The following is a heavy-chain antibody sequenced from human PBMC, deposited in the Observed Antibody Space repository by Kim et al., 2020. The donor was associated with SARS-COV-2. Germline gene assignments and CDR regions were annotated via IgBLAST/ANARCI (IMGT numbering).Heavy chain of an antibody. CDR1: GYTFTGYY. J-gene: IGHJ6*02. D-gene: IGHD3-10*01. Sequence: ASVKVSCKASGYTFTGYYMHWVRQAPGQGLEWMGWINPNSGGTNYAQKFQGWVTMTRDTSISTAYMELSRLRSDDTAVYYCARGALGITMVRGVQTLGQYYYYGMDVWGQGTTVTVSS. CDR3: ARGALGITMVRGVQTLGQYYYYGMDV. CDR2: INPNSGGT. V-gene: IGHV1-2*04.